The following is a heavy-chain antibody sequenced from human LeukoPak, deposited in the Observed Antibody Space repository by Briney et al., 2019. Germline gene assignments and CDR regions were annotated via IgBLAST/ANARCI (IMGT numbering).Heavy chain of an antibody. CDR3: ARISIAANWFDP. D-gene: IGHD6-13*01. V-gene: IGHV3-23*01. CDR1: GFTFNNYA. CDR2: VTGGGDTT. J-gene: IGHJ5*02. Sequence: GGSLRLSCTATGFTFNNYAMSWVRQAPGKGLEWVSTVTGGGDTTHYADAVRGRFTITRDNSQNTLYLRMNSLRAEDTAVYYCARISIAANWFDPWGQGTLVIVSS.